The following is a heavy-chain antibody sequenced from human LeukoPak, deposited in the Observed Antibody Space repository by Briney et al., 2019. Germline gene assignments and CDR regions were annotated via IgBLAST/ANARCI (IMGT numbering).Heavy chain of an antibody. J-gene: IGHJ2*01. Sequence: SETLSLTCNVSGGSISSYYWCWIRQPPGKGLEWIGYIYYSGSTNYNPSLKSRVTISVDTSKNQFSLKLSSVTAADTAVYYCARVAGGSGWYFDLWGRGTLVTVSS. CDR3: ARVAGGSGWYFDL. V-gene: IGHV4-59*01. D-gene: IGHD6-19*01. CDR1: GGSISSYY. CDR2: IYYSGST.